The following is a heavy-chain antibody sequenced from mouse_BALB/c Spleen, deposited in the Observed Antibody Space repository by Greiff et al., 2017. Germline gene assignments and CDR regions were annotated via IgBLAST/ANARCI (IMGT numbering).Heavy chain of an antibody. D-gene: IGHD2-2*01. V-gene: IGHV1-9*01. Sequence: VQLQQSGAELMKPGASVKISCKATGYTFSSYWIEWVKQRPGHGLEWIGEILPGSGSTNYNEKFKGKATFTADTSSNTAYMQLSSLTSEDSAVYYCARKGYGYDGYFDVWGAGTTVTVSS. CDR3: ARKGYGYDGYFDV. CDR2: ILPGSGST. CDR1: GYTFSSYW. J-gene: IGHJ1*01.